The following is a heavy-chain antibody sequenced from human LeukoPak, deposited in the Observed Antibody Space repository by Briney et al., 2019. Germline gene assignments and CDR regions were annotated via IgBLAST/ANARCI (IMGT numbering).Heavy chain of an antibody. CDR1: GDSVPSNSAA. J-gene: IGHJ4*02. D-gene: IGHD5-12*01. CDR2: TYYRSKWFI. V-gene: IGHV6-1*01. Sequence: SQTLSLTCAISGDSVPSNSAAWNWIRQSPSRGLEWLGGTYYRSKWFIDYAVSVKSRITINPDTSKNQFSLHLISVTPEDTAVYYCARSEVATTRGCDYWGQGTLVTVSS. CDR3: ARSEVATTRGCDY.